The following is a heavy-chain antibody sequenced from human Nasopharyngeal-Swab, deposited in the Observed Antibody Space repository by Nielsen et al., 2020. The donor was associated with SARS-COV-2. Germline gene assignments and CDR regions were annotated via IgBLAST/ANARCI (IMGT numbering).Heavy chain of an antibody. D-gene: IGHD3-10*01. Sequence: WVRQDPGQGLEWMGGIIPIFGTANYAQKFQGRVTITADESTSTAYMELSSLRSEDTAVYYCAREGYYGSGSYAPFDYWGQGTLVTVSS. J-gene: IGHJ4*02. V-gene: IGHV1-69*01. CDR3: AREGYYGSGSYAPFDY. CDR2: IIPIFGTA.